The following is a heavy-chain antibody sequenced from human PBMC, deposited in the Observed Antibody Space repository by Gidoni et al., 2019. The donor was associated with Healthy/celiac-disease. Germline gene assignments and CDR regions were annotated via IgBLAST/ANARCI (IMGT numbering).Heavy chain of an antibody. J-gene: IGHJ4*02. D-gene: IGHD4-17*01. CDR3: AKDIDYGGNLSFDY. Sequence: EVQLVESGGGLVQPRRSLRLSCAASGFTFADYAMHWVRQAPGKGLEWVSGISWNSGSIGYADSVKGRFTISRDNAKNSLYLQMNSLRAEDTALYYCAKDIDYGGNLSFDYWGQGTLVTVSS. CDR2: ISWNSGSI. CDR1: GFTFADYA. V-gene: IGHV3-9*01.